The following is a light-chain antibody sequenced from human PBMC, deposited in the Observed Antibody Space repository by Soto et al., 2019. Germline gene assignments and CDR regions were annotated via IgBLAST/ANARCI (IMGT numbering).Light chain of an antibody. V-gene: IGKV1-5*01. CDR1: QSISRW. CDR3: QQYKTPWT. CDR2: DAS. Sequence: IHITPTPSTPSASVGDRVTITCRASQSISRWLAWYQQKPGKAPHLLIYDASSLDSGVPSRFSGGGSGREFTFTISSLQPDDIATYYCQQYKTPWTFGQGTKVDIK. J-gene: IGKJ1*01.